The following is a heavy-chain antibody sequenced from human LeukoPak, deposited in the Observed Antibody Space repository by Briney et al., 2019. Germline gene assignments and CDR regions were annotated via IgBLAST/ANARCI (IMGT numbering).Heavy chain of an antibody. Sequence: VASVKVPCKASGGTFSSYAISWVRQAPGQGLEWMGRIIPIFGTANYARKFQGRVTITTDESTSTAYMELSSLRSEDTAVYYCARRLTGSDAFDIWGQGTMVTVSS. D-gene: IGHD7-27*01. CDR1: GGTFSSYA. J-gene: IGHJ3*02. V-gene: IGHV1-69*05. CDR2: IIPIFGTA. CDR3: ARRLTGSDAFDI.